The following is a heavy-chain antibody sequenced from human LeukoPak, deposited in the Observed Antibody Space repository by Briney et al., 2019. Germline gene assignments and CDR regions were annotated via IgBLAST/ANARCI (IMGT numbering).Heavy chain of an antibody. J-gene: IGHJ4*02. D-gene: IGHD3-22*01. CDR1: GYTLTELS. CDR3: ATVRRVGGYTYYFDY. CDR2: FDPEDGET. Sequence: ASVKVSCKVSGYTLTELSMHWVRQAPGKGLEWMGGFDPEDGETIYAQKLQGRVTMTEDTSTDTAYMELSSLRSEDTAVYYCATVRRVGGYTYYFDYWGQGTLVTVSS. V-gene: IGHV1-24*01.